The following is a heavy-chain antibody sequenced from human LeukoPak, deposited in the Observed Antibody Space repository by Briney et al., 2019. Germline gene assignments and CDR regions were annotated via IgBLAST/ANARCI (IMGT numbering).Heavy chain of an antibody. D-gene: IGHD6-19*01. V-gene: IGHV4-38-2*02. CDR3: ARDRLN. CDR1: GYSISSGYY. Sequence: SETLSLTCAVSGYSISSGYYWGWIRQPPGKGLEWIGSIYHSGSTYYNPSLKSRVTISVDTSKNQFSLKLSSVTAADTAVYYCARDRLNWGQGTLVIVSS. J-gene: IGHJ4*02. CDR2: IYHSGST.